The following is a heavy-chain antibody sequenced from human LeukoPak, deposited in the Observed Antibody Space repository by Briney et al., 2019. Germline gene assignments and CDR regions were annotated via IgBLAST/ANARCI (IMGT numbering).Heavy chain of an antibody. CDR1: GGSISDYY. Sequence: SETLSLTCSVSGGSISDYYWGWIRQPPGKRLEWIGFMYFSGSTNYNPSLKSRVTISLDTSKTRFSLRLSSVTAADAAFYYCAKDIEGMRFTFGSWGQGTLVTVSS. CDR3: AKDIEGMRFTFGS. J-gene: IGHJ4*02. V-gene: IGHV4-59*01. D-gene: IGHD3-16*01. CDR2: MYFSGST.